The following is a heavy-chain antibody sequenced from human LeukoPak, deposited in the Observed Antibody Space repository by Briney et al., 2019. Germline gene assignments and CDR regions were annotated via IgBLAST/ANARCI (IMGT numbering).Heavy chain of an antibody. CDR2: IYYSGST. V-gene: IGHV4-31*03. Sequence: PSETLSLTCTVSGGSISSGGYYWSWIRQHPGKGLEWIGYIYYSGSTYYNPSLKSRVTISVNTSKNQFSLKLSSVTAADTAVYYCARESIDKPHYGGTEFDYWGQGTLVTVSS. CDR1: GGSISSGGYY. CDR3: ARESIDKPHYGGTEFDY. J-gene: IGHJ4*02. D-gene: IGHD4-23*01.